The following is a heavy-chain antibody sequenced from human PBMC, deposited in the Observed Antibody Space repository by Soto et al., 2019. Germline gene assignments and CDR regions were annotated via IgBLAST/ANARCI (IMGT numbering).Heavy chain of an antibody. D-gene: IGHD1-26*01. V-gene: IGHV3-21*01. CDR1: GFTFSVYS. CDR3: ARGSGSLLKAAFDY. J-gene: IGHJ4*02. Sequence: GGSLRLSCTASGFTFSVYSMNWVRQAPGKGLEWVSSISSSSSSIYYADSIQGRFTISRDNAKNSLYLQMNSLRAEDTAVYYCARGSGSLLKAAFDYWGEGTLGTTSS. CDR2: ISSSSSSI.